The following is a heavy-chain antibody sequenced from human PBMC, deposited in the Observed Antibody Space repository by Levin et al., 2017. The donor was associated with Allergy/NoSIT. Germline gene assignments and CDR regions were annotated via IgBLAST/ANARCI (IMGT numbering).Heavy chain of an antibody. J-gene: IGHJ5*02. Sequence: ASVKVSCKASGYTFINYAMHWVRQAPGQRLEWMGWINAGIGDTKYSQKFQDRVTITRDTSASTAYMELSSLTSEDTAVYYCARSNKITLIQGVRFDPWGQGTLVTVSS. CDR2: INAGIGDT. CDR3: ARSNKITLIQGVRFDP. D-gene: IGHD3-10*01. V-gene: IGHV1-3*01. CDR1: GYTFINYA.